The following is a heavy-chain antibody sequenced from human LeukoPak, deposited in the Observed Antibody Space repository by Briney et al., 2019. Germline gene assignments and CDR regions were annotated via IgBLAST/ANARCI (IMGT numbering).Heavy chain of an antibody. J-gene: IGHJ4*02. CDR2: IYYSGST. V-gene: IGHV4-59*01. CDR1: GDSISSYF. D-gene: IGHD5-18*01. CDR3: ARGRWIQLWLDY. Sequence: SETLSLTCTVSGDSISSYFWTWIRQPPGKGLEWIGYIYYSGSTNYNPSLKSRVTISVDTSKNQFSLKLSSVTAADTAVYYCARGRWIQLWLDYWGQGTLVTVSS.